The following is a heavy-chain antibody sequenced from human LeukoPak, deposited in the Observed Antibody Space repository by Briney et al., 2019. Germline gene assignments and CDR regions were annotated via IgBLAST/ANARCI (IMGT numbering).Heavy chain of an antibody. V-gene: IGHV4-39*07. CDR2: IYYSGST. Sequence: SETLSLTGTVSGGSISSSSYYWGWIRQPPGKGLEWIGRIYYSGSTYYNPSLKSRVTISVDTSKNQFSLKLSSVTAADTAVYYCAREPHLYCSSTSCYGDWFDPWGQGTLVTVSS. J-gene: IGHJ5*02. CDR3: AREPHLYCSSTSCYGDWFDP. D-gene: IGHD2-2*01. CDR1: GGSISSSSYY.